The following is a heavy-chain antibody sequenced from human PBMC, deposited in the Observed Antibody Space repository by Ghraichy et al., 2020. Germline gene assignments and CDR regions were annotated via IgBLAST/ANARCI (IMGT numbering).Heavy chain of an antibody. CDR1: GGSISSSSYY. D-gene: IGHD2-2*01. V-gene: IGHV4-39*07. CDR3: ARERAIVVVPAVDY. Sequence: SRTLSLTCTVSGGSISSSSYYWGWIRQPPGKGLEWIGSIYYSGSTYYNPSLKSRVTISVDTSKNQFSLKLSSVTAADTAVYYCARERAIVVVPAVDYWGQGTLVTVSS. J-gene: IGHJ4*02. CDR2: IYYSGST.